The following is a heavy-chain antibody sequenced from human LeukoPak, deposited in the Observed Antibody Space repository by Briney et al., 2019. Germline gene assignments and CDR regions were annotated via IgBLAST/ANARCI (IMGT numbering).Heavy chain of an antibody. Sequence: SETLSLTCVVYGGSFSGYYWTWLRQPPGKGLEWIGEIHYSGATSYKPSLKSRVTISGDTSKNQVSLNLRSVTAADTAVYYRARGRLDGYYFDYWGQGALATVSS. CDR1: GGSFSGYY. J-gene: IGHJ4*02. D-gene: IGHD1-1*01. V-gene: IGHV4-34*01. CDR3: ARGRLDGYYFDY. CDR2: IHYSGAT.